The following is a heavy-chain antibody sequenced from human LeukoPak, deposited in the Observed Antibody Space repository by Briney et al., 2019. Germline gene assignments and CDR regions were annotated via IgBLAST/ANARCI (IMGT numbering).Heavy chain of an antibody. J-gene: IGHJ4*02. D-gene: IGHD5-12*01. CDR2: ISNNGGYT. CDR1: GFTFSSSA. CDR3: ATAGRAGYSGYDSVDY. Sequence: RGSLRLSCVASGFTFSSSAMSWVRQAPGKGLEWVSAISNNGGYTYYADSVQGRFTISRDNSKSTLCLQMNSLRAEDTAVYYCATAGRAGYSGYDSVDYWGQGTLVTVSS. V-gene: IGHV3-23*01.